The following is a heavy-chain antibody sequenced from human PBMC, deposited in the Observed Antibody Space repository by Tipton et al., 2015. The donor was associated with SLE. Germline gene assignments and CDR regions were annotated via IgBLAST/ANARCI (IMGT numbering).Heavy chain of an antibody. CDR3: ARMGIAVAGIDY. Sequence: GLVKPSETLSLTCAVYGGSFSGYYWSWIRQPPGKGLEWIGEINHSGSTNYNPSLKSRVTISVDTSKNQFSLKLSSVTAADTAVYYCARMGIAVAGIDYWGQGTPVTVSS. CDR1: GGSFSGYY. J-gene: IGHJ4*02. CDR2: INHSGST. D-gene: IGHD6-19*01. V-gene: IGHV4-34*01.